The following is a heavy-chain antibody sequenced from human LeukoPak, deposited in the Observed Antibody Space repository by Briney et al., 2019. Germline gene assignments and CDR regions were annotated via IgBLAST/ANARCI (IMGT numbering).Heavy chain of an antibody. D-gene: IGHD6-6*01. CDR1: GFTFSGFW. J-gene: IGHJ3*01. Sequence: GGSLRLSCAVSGFTFSGFWMSWSRQAPGKGLEWVASINSDGSEGYYADVVKGRFTISRDNAKNSLYLQINSLRAGDTAVYYCARSSYSSSSSVWGQGTMVTVSS. CDR2: INSDGSEG. V-gene: IGHV3-7*03. CDR3: ARSSYSSSSSV.